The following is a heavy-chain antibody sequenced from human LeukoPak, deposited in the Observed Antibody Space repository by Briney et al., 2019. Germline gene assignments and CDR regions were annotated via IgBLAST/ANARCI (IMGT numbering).Heavy chain of an antibody. Sequence: GESLKISCKGSGYSFTSYWIGWVRQMPGKGLEWMGIIYPGDSDTRYSPSFQGQVTISADKSISTAYLQWSSLKVSDTAMYYCARHTYYYDSSGYYVDYWGQGTLVTVSS. J-gene: IGHJ4*02. D-gene: IGHD3-22*01. V-gene: IGHV5-51*01. CDR1: GYSFTSYW. CDR3: ARHTYYYDSSGYYVDY. CDR2: IYPGDSDT.